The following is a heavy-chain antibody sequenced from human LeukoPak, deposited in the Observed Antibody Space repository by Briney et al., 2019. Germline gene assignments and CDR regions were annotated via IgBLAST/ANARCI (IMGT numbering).Heavy chain of an antibody. V-gene: IGHV3-21*04. CDR1: GFTFSSYS. CDR2: ISSSSSYI. J-gene: IGHJ5*02. D-gene: IGHD2/OR15-2a*01. CDR3: AKEGLESWFDP. Sequence: GGSLRLSCAASGFTFSSYSMTWVRQAPGKGLEWVSSISSSSSYIYYADSVKGRFTISRDNSKNTLYLQMNSLRAEDTAVYYCAKEGLESWFDPWGQGTLVTVSS.